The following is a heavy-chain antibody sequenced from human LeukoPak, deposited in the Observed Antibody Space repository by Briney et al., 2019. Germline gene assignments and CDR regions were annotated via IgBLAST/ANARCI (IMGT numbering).Heavy chain of an antibody. CDR3: ASGRGITIFGVVKGYYYMDV. CDR1: GWTFSGYY. Sequence: PAGTLSLTCAVSGWTFSGYYWSWIRQPPGKGLEWVGEINHSGSTIYNPSLKNRVNISVDTSKNQFSLNLSSVTAADTAVYYCASGRGITIFGVVKGYYYMDVWGKGTTVTVSS. J-gene: IGHJ6*03. CDR2: INHSGST. D-gene: IGHD3-3*01. V-gene: IGHV4-34*01.